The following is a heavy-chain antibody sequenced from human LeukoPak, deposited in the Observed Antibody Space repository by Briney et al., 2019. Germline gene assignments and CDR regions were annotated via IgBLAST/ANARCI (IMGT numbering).Heavy chain of an antibody. CDR2: IIPIFGTA. V-gene: IGHV1-69*13. D-gene: IGHD6-19*01. CDR3: ARARRGGVSGWSPFLAHDY. CDR1: GGTFSSYA. J-gene: IGHJ4*02. Sequence: ASVKVSCKASGGTFSSYAISWVRQAPGQGLEWMGGIIPIFGTANYAQKFQGRVTITADESTSTAYMELSSLRSEDTAVFYCARARRGGVSGWSPFLAHDYWGQGTLVTVSS.